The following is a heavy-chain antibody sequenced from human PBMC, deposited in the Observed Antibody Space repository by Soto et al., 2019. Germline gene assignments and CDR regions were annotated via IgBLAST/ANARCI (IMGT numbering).Heavy chain of an antibody. J-gene: IGHJ4*02. Sequence: RLSCAASGFTFSSYAMNWISQAPGKGLEWVAVISYDGSNKYYADSVKGRFTISRDNSKNTLYLQMNSLRAEDTAVYYCARAYSYGHYFDYWGQGTLVTVSS. CDR2: ISYDGSNK. D-gene: IGHD5-18*01. V-gene: IGHV3-30-3*01. CDR1: GFTFSSYA. CDR3: ARAYSYGHYFDY.